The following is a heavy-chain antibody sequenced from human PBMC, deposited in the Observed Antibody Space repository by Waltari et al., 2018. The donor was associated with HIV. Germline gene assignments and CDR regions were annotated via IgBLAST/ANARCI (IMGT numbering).Heavy chain of an antibody. CDR2: IDPNSGGT. D-gene: IGHD3-16*01. Sequence: QVQLVQSGDEVKKPGASVKVSCKASGYTFSDYDTHWVRKAPGQGLEWVGWIDPNSGGTNFSQKLQGRVTMTRDTSTSTAYMELSRLGSDDTAVYYCAREGFGFDYWGQGTLVTVS. CDR1: GYTFSDYD. J-gene: IGHJ4*02. CDR3: AREGFGFDY. V-gene: IGHV1-2*02.